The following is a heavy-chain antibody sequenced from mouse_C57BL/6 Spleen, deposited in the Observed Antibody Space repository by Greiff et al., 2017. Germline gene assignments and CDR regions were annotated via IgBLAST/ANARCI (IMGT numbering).Heavy chain of an antibody. J-gene: IGHJ3*01. D-gene: IGHD1-1*01. CDR1: GYAFSSYW. CDR3: ARDCGSSYPGGFAY. Sequence: QVQLKESGAELVKPGASVKISCKASGYAFSSYWMNWVKQRPGKGLEWIGQIYPGDGDTNYNGKFKGKATLTADKSSSTAYMQLSSLTSEDSAVYFCARDCGSSYPGGFAYWGQGTLVTVSA. CDR2: IYPGDGDT. V-gene: IGHV1-80*01.